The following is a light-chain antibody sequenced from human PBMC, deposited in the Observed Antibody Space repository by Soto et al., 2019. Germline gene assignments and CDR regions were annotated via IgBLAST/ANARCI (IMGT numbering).Light chain of an antibody. CDR2: ATS. CDR3: QQSYSTPIT. J-gene: IGKJ5*01. Sequence: IQMTQSPSSLSASVVDRVTMTCRASQGIRKDLAWYQQTPGKAPKLLIYATSSLQSGVPSRFSGSGSGRDFTLTISSLQPEDFATYYCQQSYSTPITFGQGTRLEI. CDR1: QGIRKD. V-gene: IGKV1-6*02.